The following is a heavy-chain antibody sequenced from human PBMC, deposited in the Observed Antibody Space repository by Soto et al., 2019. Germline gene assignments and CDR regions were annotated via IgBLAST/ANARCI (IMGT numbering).Heavy chain of an antibody. V-gene: IGHV4-39*01. CDR2: IFYTGST. CDR1: GGSISRSNYY. D-gene: IGHD3-10*01. J-gene: IGHJ4*02. Sequence: QLQLQESGPGLLKPSETLSLTCTVSGGSISRSNYYWGWIRQPPGRGLEWIGGIFYTGSTYYNPSLKSRVTLSVDTSKNQFSLKLSSLTAADTAVYYCARAGSYYGSGPFDYWGQGALVTVSS. CDR3: ARAGSYYGSGPFDY.